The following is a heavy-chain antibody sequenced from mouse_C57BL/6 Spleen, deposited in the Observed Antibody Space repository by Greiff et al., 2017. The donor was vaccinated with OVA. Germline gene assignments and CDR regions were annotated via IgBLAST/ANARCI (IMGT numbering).Heavy chain of an antibody. V-gene: IGHV1-69*01. D-gene: IGHD2-5*01. CDR1: GYTFTSYW. Sequence: VQLQQPGAELVMPGASVKLSCKASGYTFTSYWMHWVKQRPGQGLEWIGELDPSDSYTNYNQKFKGKSTLTVDKSSSTAYMQLSSLTSEDSAVYYCARTDSNYEAWFAYWGQGTLVTVSA. CDR2: LDPSDSYT. J-gene: IGHJ3*01. CDR3: ARTDSNYEAWFAY.